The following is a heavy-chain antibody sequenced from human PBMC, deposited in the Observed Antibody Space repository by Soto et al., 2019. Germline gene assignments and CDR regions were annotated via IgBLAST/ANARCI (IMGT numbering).Heavy chain of an antibody. CDR2: ISGSGGST. CDR3: AKPAEAAAGTDYFDY. D-gene: IGHD6-13*01. CDR1: GFTFSSYS. V-gene: IGHV3-23*01. Sequence: PGGSLRLSCAASGFTFSSYSMNWVRQAPGKGLEWVSAISGSGGSTYYADSVKGRFTISRDNSKNTLYLQMNSLRAEDTAVYYCAKPAEAAAGTDYFDYWGQGTLVTVSS. J-gene: IGHJ4*02.